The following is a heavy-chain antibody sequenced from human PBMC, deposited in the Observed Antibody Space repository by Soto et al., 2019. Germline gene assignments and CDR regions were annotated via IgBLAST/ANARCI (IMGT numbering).Heavy chain of an antibody. CDR2: IYYSGST. Sequence: ASETLSLTCTVSGGSISSGDYYWSWIRQPPGKGLEWIGYIYYSGSTYYNPSLKSRVTISVDTSKNQFSLKLSSVTAADTAVYYCARVRLGYGDIDYWGQGTLLTVSS. D-gene: IGHD4-17*01. J-gene: IGHJ4*02. CDR3: ARVRLGYGDIDY. CDR1: GGSISSGDYY. V-gene: IGHV4-30-4*01.